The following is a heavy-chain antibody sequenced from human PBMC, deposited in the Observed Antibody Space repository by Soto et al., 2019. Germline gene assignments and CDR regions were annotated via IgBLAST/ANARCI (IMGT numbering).Heavy chain of an antibody. D-gene: IGHD3-10*01. CDR2: INPNSGGT. CDR1: GYTFTGFY. CDR3: ARGLPVGSGCYPFDY. V-gene: IGHV1-2*02. J-gene: IGHJ4*02. Sequence: ASVKVSCKASGYTFTGFYMHWVRQAPGQGLEWMGWINPNSGGTNYAQKFQGRVTMTRDTSISTAYMELSRLRSDDTAVYYCARGLPVGSGCYPFDYWGQGTLVTVSS.